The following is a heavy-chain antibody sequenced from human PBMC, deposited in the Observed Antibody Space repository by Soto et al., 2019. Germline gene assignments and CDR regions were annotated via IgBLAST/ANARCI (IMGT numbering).Heavy chain of an antibody. CDR2: ISGSGGST. D-gene: IGHD3-9*01. CDR1: GFTFSSYA. Sequence: GGSLRLSCAASGFTFSSYAMSWVRQAPGKGLEWVSAISGSGGSTYYADSVKGRFTISRNNSKNKLYLQKNNLRAEDTAVYYCAKNVWGITIFGGMDVWGQGTTVTASS. CDR3: AKNVWGITIFGGMDV. J-gene: IGHJ6*02. V-gene: IGHV3-23*01.